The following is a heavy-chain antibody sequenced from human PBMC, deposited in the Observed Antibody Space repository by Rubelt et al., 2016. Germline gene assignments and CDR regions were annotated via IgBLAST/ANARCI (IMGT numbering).Heavy chain of an antibody. CDR1: GYTFTSYG. CDR3: ARGRDDYGDY. V-gene: IGHV1-18*01. J-gene: IGHJ4*02. Sequence: QVQLVQSGAEVKKPGASVKVSCKASGYTFTSYGISWVRQAPGQGLEWIGSISAYNGNTNYAQQVQGRGTMTTDTSTSTAYMRVRSLRSDDTAVYYCARGRDDYGDYWGQGTLVTVSS. CDR2: ISAYNGNT. D-gene: IGHD5-24*01.